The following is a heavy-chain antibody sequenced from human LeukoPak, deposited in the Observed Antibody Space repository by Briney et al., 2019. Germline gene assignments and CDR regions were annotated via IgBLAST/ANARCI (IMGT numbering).Heavy chain of an antibody. J-gene: IGHJ5*02. D-gene: IGHD2-2*01. V-gene: IGHV3-11*03. Sequence: PGGSLRLSCAASGFTFSDYYMSGIRQAPEKGLEWVSYISSSSSYTNYADSVKGRFTISRDNAKNSLYLQMNSLRAQDTAVYYCARSIVVVPAAEFSWFDPWGQGTLVTVSS. CDR1: GFTFSDYY. CDR3: ARSIVVVPAAEFSWFDP. CDR2: ISSSSSYT.